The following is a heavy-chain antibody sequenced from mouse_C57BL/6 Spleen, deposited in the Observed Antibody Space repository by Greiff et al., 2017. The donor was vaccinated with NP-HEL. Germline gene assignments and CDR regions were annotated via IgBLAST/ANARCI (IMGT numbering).Heavy chain of an antibody. V-gene: IGHV1-82*01. CDR1: GYAFSSSW. J-gene: IGHJ2*01. D-gene: IGHD2-3*01. Sequence: VQLQQSGPELVKPGASVKISCKASGYAFSSSWMNWVKQRPGKGLEWIGRIYPGDGDTNYNGKFKGKATMTANKSSSTAYLQLSSLTSEDSAVYFCARGADGPFDYWGKGTTLTVSS. CDR3: ARGADGPFDY. CDR2: IYPGDGDT.